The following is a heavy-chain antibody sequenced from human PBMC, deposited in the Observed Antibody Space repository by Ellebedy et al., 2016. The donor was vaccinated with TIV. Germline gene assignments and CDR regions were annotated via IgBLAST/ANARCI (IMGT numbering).Heavy chain of an antibody. Sequence: GGSLRLSXAASGFTFSSYAMHWVRQAPGKGLEWVAVISYDGSNKYYADSVKGRFTISRDNSKNTLYLQMNSLRAEDTAVYYCARDYMVGDYYYYGMDVWGQGTTVTVSS. J-gene: IGHJ6*02. CDR2: ISYDGSNK. CDR3: ARDYMVGDYYYYGMDV. CDR1: GFTFSSYA. V-gene: IGHV3-30*04. D-gene: IGHD3-10*01.